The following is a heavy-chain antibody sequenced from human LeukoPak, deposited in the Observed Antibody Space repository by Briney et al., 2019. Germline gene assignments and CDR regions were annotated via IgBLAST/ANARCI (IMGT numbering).Heavy chain of an antibody. D-gene: IGHD3-9*01. J-gene: IGHJ6*02. CDR3: ARNHGVSRYYDILTGYSYYYGMDV. CDR2: ISYDGSNK. V-gene: IGHV3-30*03. Sequence: GRSLRLSCAASGFTISSYGMHWVRQAPGKGLEWVAIISYDGSNKYYADSVKGRFTISRDNSKNTLFLQMNSLRAEDTAVYYCARNHGVSRYYDILTGYSYYYGMDVWGQGTTVTVSS. CDR1: GFTISSYG.